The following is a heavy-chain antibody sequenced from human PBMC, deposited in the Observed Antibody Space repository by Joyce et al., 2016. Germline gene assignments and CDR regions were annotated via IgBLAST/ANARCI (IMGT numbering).Heavy chain of an antibody. Sequence: QVQLVESGGGVVQPGGSLRLSCVASGFTFGAYGMHWVRQAPGKGLEWVAFMTTDGREKYYADSVKGRLTISRDNSKSTLYAQMNSQRVEDTAVYYCARDGSHYEVDDWGQGTLVTVSS. CDR1: GFTFGAYG. V-gene: IGHV3-30*02. CDR3: ARDGSHYEVDD. J-gene: IGHJ4*02. CDR2: MTTDGREK. D-gene: IGHD1-26*01.